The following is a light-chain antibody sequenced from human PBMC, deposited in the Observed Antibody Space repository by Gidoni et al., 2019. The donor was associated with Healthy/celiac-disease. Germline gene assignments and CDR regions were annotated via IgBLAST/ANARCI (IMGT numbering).Light chain of an antibody. CDR2: GAS. CDR1: QSVSSSY. V-gene: IGKV3-20*01. J-gene: IGKJ2*01. CDR3: QQYGSSLV. Sequence: EIVLTQSPGTLSLSPGERATLSCRASQSVSSSYLAWYQQKPGQAPRLLIYGASSRATGIPDRFSGSGSGTDFTLTISRLEPEDFAVYYCQQYGSSLVFGQXTKLEIK.